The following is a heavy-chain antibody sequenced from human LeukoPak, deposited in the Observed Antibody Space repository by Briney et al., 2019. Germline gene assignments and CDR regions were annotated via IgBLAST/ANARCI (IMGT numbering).Heavy chain of an antibody. CDR2: ISSSSSYT. CDR3: ARVSGRGYSYGYGDY. CDR1: GFTFGDYY. V-gene: IGHV3-11*06. Sequence: PGGSLRLSCAASGFTFGDYYMSWIRQAPAKGLEWVSYISSSSSYTNYADSVKGRFTISRDNAKNSLYLQMNSLRAEDTAVYYCARVSGRGYSYGYGDYWGQGTLVTVSS. J-gene: IGHJ4*02. D-gene: IGHD5-18*01.